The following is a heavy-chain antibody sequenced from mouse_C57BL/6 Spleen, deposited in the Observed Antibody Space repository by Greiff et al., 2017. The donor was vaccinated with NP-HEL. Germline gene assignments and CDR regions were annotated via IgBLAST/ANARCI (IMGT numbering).Heavy chain of an antibody. CDR3: ARRGATVEDYFDY. CDR2: INPSSGYT. V-gene: IGHV1-7*01. J-gene: IGHJ2*01. D-gene: IGHD1-1*01. Sequence: QVQLQQSGAELAKPGASVKLSCKASGYTFTSYWMHWVKLRPGQGLEWIGYINPSSGYTKYNQKFKDKATLTADKSSSTAYMQLSSLTYEDSAVYYCARRGATVEDYFDYWGQGTTLTVSS. CDR1: GYTFTSYW.